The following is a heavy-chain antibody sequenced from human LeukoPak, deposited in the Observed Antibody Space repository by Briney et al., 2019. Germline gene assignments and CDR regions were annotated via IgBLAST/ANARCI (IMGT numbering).Heavy chain of an antibody. CDR1: GFIFSSYW. CDR2: IRHDGREK. CDR3: AWGMDV. J-gene: IGHJ6*02. Sequence: GGSLRLSCAASGFIFSSYWMTWVRQAPGKAPEWVANIRHDGREKYYVGSVKGRFIISRDNAKNSLYLQMNSLRLEDTAFYYCAWGMDVWGQGITVTVSS. V-gene: IGHV3-7*04.